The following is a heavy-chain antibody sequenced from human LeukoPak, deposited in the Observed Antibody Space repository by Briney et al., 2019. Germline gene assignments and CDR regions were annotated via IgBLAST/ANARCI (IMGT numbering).Heavy chain of an antibody. CDR1: GFTFSDYY. CDR3: AKEVTYGGAAFDV. Sequence: PGGSLRLSCAASGFTFSDYYMSWIRQAPGKGLEWISYISSTRPTIYYADSVKGRFTISRDDAKSSLYLQMNSLRVEDTAVYYCAKEVTYGGAAFDVWGQGTTVTVSS. CDR2: ISSTRPTI. J-gene: IGHJ3*01. V-gene: IGHV3-11*04. D-gene: IGHD3-10*01.